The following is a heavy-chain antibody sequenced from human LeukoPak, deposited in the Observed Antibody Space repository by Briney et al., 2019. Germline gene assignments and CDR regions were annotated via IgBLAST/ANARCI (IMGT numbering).Heavy chain of an antibody. CDR3: ARDLGAVGVDY. D-gene: IGHD3-10*01. CDR2: IIPIFPRP. CDR1: GGTFSSHA. J-gene: IGHJ4*02. Sequence: ASVKVSCKASGGTFSSHAISWVRQAPGHGLEWMGGIIPIFPRPNYAQKFQGRLTINTDESTSTTYMELSSLKSEDTAVYYCARDLGAVGVDYWGQGTLVTVSS. V-gene: IGHV1-69*05.